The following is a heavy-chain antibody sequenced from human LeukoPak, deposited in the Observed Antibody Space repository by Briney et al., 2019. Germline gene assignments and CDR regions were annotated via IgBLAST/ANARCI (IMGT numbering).Heavy chain of an antibody. Sequence: PGGSLRLSCAASGLTFSNFAMSWVRQAPGKGLEWVSALSGGGGSAYYADSVKGRFTISRDNAKNSLYLQMNSLRAEDTAVYYCARGGGAAADYWGQGTLVTVSS. J-gene: IGHJ4*02. CDR2: LSGGGGSA. CDR3: ARGGGAAADY. D-gene: IGHD6-13*01. V-gene: IGHV3-23*01. CDR1: GLTFSNFA.